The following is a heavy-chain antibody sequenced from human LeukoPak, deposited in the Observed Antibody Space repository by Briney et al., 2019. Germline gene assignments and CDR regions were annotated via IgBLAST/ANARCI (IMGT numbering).Heavy chain of an antibody. V-gene: IGHV4-39*07. CDR2: IYYSGST. Sequence: SETLSLTCNVSGGSISSSSYYWGWIRQPPGKGLEWIGSIYYSGSTYYNPSLKSRVTISVDTSKNQFSLKLSSVTAADTAVYNCARDARMLQLPQYNWFDPWGQGTLVTVSS. CDR3: ARDARMLQLPQYNWFDP. D-gene: IGHD2-8*01. J-gene: IGHJ5*02. CDR1: GGSISSSSYY.